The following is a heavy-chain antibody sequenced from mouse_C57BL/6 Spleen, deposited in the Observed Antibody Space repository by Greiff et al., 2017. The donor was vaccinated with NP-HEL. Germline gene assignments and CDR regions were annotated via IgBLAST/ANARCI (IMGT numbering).Heavy chain of an antibody. CDR3: ARGGLRHAMDY. CDR2: INPNNGGT. V-gene: IGHV1-22*01. CDR1: GYTFTDYN. Sequence: EVKLMESGPELVKPGASVKMSCKASGYTFTDYNMHWVKQSHGKSLEWIGYINPNNGGTSYNQKFKGKATLTVNKSSSTAYMELRSLTSEDSAVYYCARGGLRHAMDYWGQGTSVTVSS. D-gene: IGHD2-4*01. J-gene: IGHJ4*01.